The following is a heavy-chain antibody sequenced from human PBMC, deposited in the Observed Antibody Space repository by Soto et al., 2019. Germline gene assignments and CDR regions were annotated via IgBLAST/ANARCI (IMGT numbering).Heavy chain of an antibody. J-gene: IGHJ6*02. D-gene: IGHD1-1*01. CDR1: GYSFSTHS. CDR3: ARGKGMEENYYYYGMDV. Sequence: VKVSCKASGYSFSTHSIHWVRQAPGQGLEWMGWINGGNGNTKYSQKFRDRVTITRDASASTGYMELSSLRSEDTAVYYCARGKGMEENYYYYGMDVWGQGTTVTVSS. CDR2: INGGNGNT. V-gene: IGHV1-3*01.